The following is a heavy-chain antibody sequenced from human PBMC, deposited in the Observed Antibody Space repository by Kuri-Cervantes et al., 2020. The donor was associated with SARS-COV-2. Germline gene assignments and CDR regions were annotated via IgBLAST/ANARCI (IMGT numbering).Heavy chain of an antibody. CDR3: ARSRAMIVAQADAFDI. Sequence: GSLRLSCAASGFTFSSYAMSWIRQPPGKGLEWIGSIYYSGSTYYNPSLKSRVTISVDTSKNQFSLKLSSVTAADTAVYYCARSRAMIVAQADAFDIWGQGTMVTVSS. CDR2: IYYSGST. CDR1: GFTFSSYA. J-gene: IGHJ3*02. V-gene: IGHV4-39*01. D-gene: IGHD3-22*01.